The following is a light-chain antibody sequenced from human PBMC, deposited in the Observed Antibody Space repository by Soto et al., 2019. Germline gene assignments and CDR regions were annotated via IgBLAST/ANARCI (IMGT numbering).Light chain of an antibody. CDR1: SSDVGGYNY. J-gene: IGLJ1*01. V-gene: IGLV2-11*01. Sequence: QSALTRPRSVSGSPGQSVTISCTGTSSDVGGYNYDSWYQQHPGKAPKLMIYDVSKRPSGVPDRFSGSKSGNTASLTISGLQAEDEADYYCCSYAGSYTHYVFGTGTKLTVL. CDR3: CSYAGSYTHYV. CDR2: DVS.